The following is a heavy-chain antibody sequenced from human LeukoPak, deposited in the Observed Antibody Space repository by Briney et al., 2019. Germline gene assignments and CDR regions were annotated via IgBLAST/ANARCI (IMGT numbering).Heavy chain of an antibody. CDR1: GYTFTTYW. Sequence: KPGESLKISXQVSGYTFTTYWIGWVRQLPGKCMEWMGIIHPGDSDIRYSPSFKGQVTISADKSISTAYLQWSNLKAPDTAMYYCARQITISHFDYWGQGTLVTVSS. CDR2: IHPGDSDI. D-gene: IGHD3-3*01. J-gene: IGHJ4*02. V-gene: IGHV5-51*01. CDR3: ARQITISHFDY.